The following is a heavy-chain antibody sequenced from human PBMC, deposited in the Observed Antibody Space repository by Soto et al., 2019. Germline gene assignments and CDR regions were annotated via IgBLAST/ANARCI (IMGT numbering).Heavy chain of an antibody. J-gene: IGHJ5*02. CDR2: IYYSGST. CDR1: GGSISSSSYY. CDR3: ARKEQWLVQRSNWLDP. Sequence: SETLSLTCTVSGGSISSSSYYWGWIRQPPGKGLEWIGSIYYSGSTYYNPSLKSRVTISVDTSKNQFSLKLSSVTAADTAVYYCARKEQWLVQRSNWLDPWGQGTLVTFSS. D-gene: IGHD6-19*01. V-gene: IGHV4-39*01.